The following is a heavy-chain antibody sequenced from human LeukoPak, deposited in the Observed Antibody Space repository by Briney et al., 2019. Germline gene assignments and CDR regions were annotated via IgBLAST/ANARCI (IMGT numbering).Heavy chain of an antibody. V-gene: IGHV3-53*01. Sequence: GGSLTLSCAASGFKVNSNYMSWVRQAPGQGLEWDSVMYSGGTTNYADSVKGRLTISRDNSKNTLDLQINSLRAEDAAVYYCVRGPNRGNIDCWGQGTLVIVSS. CDR3: VRGPNRGNIDC. J-gene: IGHJ4*02. D-gene: IGHD1-14*01. CDR1: GFKVNSNY. CDR2: MYSGGTT.